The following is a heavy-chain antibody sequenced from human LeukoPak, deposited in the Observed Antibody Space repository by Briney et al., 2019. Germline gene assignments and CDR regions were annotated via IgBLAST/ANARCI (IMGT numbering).Heavy chain of an antibody. CDR1: GYTFTSYD. V-gene: IGHV1-8*01. CDR3: ARGKLAAAYYYYYYMDV. J-gene: IGHJ6*03. D-gene: IGHD6-13*01. CDR2: MNPNSGNT. Sequence: ASVKVSCKASGYTFTSYDINWVRQATGQGLEWMGWMNPNSGNTGYAQKFQGRVTMTRNTSISTAYMELSSLGSEDTAVYYCARGKLAAAYYYYYYMDVWGKGTTVTVSS.